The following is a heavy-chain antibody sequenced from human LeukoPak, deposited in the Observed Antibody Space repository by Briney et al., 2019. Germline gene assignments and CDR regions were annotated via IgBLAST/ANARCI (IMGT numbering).Heavy chain of an antibody. Sequence: PGGSLRLSCAASGFTFSNYGMHWVRQGPGKGLEWVAVISYDGPNKYYADSVKGRFTISRDNSRSTLYLQMNSLRADDTAVYFCAKYYSGSYLDYWGQGTLVTASS. V-gene: IGHV3-30*18. D-gene: IGHD3-10*01. CDR2: ISYDGPNK. CDR3: AKYYSGSYLDY. J-gene: IGHJ4*02. CDR1: GFTFSNYG.